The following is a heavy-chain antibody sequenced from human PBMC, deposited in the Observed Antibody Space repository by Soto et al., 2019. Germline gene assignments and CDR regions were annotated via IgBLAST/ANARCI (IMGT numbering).Heavy chain of an antibody. D-gene: IGHD1-26*01. J-gene: IGHJ4*02. V-gene: IGHV1-46*01. CDR3: ARSLGETTSLFDY. CDR1: GYIFIHCF. Sequence: QVQLVQSGAEMKQPGASVKLSCQASGYIFIHCFMHWVRQAPGQGLEWMGGINPSSGTTTYAQKFQGRVTVTRDTSTSTVYMELSSLGSGDTAMYYCARSLGETTSLFDYCGQGSLVNVSA. CDR2: INPSSGTT.